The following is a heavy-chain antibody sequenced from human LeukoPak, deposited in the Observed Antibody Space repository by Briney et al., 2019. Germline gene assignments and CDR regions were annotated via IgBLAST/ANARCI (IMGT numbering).Heavy chain of an antibody. CDR1: GFPLSNYW. D-gene: IGHD3-3*01. V-gene: IGHV3-74*01. Sequence: GGSLRLSCAASGFPLSNYWMHWVRQTPGKGLVWVSRINPDGTTTSYADSVKGRFTISRDNARNTLYLQMNSLRAEDTAVYYCAKDHEVFGVVTNAFDIWGQGTMVTVSS. CDR2: INPDGTTT. CDR3: AKDHEVFGVVTNAFDI. J-gene: IGHJ3*02.